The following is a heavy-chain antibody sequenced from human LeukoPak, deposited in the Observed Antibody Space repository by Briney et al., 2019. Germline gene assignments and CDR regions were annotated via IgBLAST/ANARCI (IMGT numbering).Heavy chain of an antibody. J-gene: IGHJ3*02. V-gene: IGHV4-59*01. CDR1: GGSISSYY. Sequence: AETLSLTCTVSGGSISSYYWSWIRQPPGKGLKWVGSIYYSGYTTYIPSLRSRVTISVDTSKNQFSLKLSSVTAADTAVYYCARGLAVAGSWVAAFDIWGQGTMVTVSS. CDR2: IYYSGYT. D-gene: IGHD6-19*01. CDR3: ARGLAVAGSWVAAFDI.